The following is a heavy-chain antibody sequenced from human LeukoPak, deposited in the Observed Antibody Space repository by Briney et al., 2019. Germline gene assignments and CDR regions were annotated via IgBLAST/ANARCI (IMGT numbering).Heavy chain of an antibody. V-gene: IGHV4-59*08. CDR3: ARKVAVAGFFDY. Sequence: TSETLSLTCTVSGGSISSYYWSWIRQPPGKGLEWIGYIYYSGSTNYNPSLKSRVTISVDTSKNQFSLKLSSVTAADTAVYYCARKVAVAGFFDYWGQGTLVTVSS. CDR1: GGSISSYY. CDR2: IYYSGST. D-gene: IGHD6-19*01. J-gene: IGHJ4*02.